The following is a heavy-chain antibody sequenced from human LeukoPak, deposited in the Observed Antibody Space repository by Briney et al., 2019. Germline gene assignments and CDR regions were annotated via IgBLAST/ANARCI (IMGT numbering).Heavy chain of an antibody. D-gene: IGHD3-22*01. J-gene: IGHJ4*02. CDR2: IDSSGGYM. V-gene: IGHV3-21*01. CDR3: ARGDMYYYDSSGGDY. CDR1: EFTFSSYS. Sequence: GGSLRLSCAASEFTFSSYSMNWVRQAPGKGLEWVSSIDSSGGYMFYADSVKGRFTISRDNAKNSLYLQMNSLRAEDTAVYFCARGDMYYYDSSGGDYWGQGTLVTVSS.